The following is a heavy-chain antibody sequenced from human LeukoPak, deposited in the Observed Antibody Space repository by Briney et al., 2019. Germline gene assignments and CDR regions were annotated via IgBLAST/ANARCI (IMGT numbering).Heavy chain of an antibody. Sequence: GASVKVSCKASDYTFTSYGISWVRQAPGQGLEWMGWISAYNGNTDYAQKLQGRVTMTTDTSTSTAYMELRSLRSADTAVYYCARPRKGDYFDYWGQGTLVTVSS. CDR2: ISAYNGNT. CDR3: ARPRKGDYFDY. CDR1: DYTFTSYG. J-gene: IGHJ4*02. V-gene: IGHV1-18*01.